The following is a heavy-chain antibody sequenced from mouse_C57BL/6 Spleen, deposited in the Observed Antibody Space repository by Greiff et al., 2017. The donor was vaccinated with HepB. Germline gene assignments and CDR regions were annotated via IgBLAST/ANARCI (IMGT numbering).Heavy chain of an antibody. CDR2: IWGGGST. CDR3: AKRLIYDGYYEGAMDY. CDR1: GFSLTSYG. V-gene: IGHV2-9*01. D-gene: IGHD2-3*01. J-gene: IGHJ4*01. Sequence: QVQLQQSGPGLVAPSQSLSITCTVSGFSLTSYGVDWVRQPPGKGLEWLGVIWGGGSTNYNSALMSRLSISKDNSKSQVFLKMNSLQTDDTAMYYYAKRLIYDGYYEGAMDYWGQGTSVTVSS.